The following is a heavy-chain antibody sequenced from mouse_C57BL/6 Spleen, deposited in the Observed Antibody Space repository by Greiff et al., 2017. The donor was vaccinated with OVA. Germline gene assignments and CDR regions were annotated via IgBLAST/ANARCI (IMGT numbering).Heavy chain of an antibody. CDR2: IYPGSGST. Sequence: VQLQQPGAELVKPGASVKMSCKASGYTFTSYWITWVKQRPGQGLEWIGDIYPGSGSTNYNKKFKSKATLTVDTSSSTAYMQLSSLTSEDSAVYYCAIYSNYSYYAMDYWGQGTSVTVSS. V-gene: IGHV1-55*01. CDR3: AIYSNYSYYAMDY. J-gene: IGHJ4*01. D-gene: IGHD2-5*01. CDR1: GYTFTSYW.